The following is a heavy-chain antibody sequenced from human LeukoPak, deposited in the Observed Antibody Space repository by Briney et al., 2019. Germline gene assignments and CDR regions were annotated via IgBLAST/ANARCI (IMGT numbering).Heavy chain of an antibody. CDR2: IYYSGST. CDR3: ATLPWCSGGGCYSHDC. CDR1: GGXVSSNRYY. Sequence: SETLSLTCTVSGGXVSSNRYYWGWIRQPPGKGLEWVGSIYYSGSTYYNPSLQSRVTISVDTSKNQFSLKLSSVTAADTAVYYCATLPWCSGGGCYSHDCWGQGTLVTVSS. D-gene: IGHD2-15*01. V-gene: IGHV4-39*01. J-gene: IGHJ4*02.